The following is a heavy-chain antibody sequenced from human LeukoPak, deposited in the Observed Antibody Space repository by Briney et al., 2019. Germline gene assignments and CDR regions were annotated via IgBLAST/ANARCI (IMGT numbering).Heavy chain of an antibody. V-gene: IGHV1-69*01. CDR3: ASSSSSLGYYYYYMDV. CDR1: GGTFSSYA. D-gene: IGHD6-6*01. Sequence: ASVKVSCKASGGTFSSYAISLVRQAPGQGLEWMGGIIPIFGTANYAQKFQGRVTITADESTSTAYMELSSLRSEDTAVYYCASSSSSLGYYYYYMDVWGKGTTVTVSS. CDR2: IIPIFGTA. J-gene: IGHJ6*03.